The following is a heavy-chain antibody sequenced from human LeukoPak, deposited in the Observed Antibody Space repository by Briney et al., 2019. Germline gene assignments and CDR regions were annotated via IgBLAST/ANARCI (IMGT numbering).Heavy chain of an antibody. D-gene: IGHD3-10*01. CDR1: GGSISSYY. V-gene: IGHV4-59*01. CDR3: ARSELLWFGRVNSGFDY. J-gene: IGHJ4*02. CDR2: IYYSGST. Sequence: PSETLSLTCTVSGGSISSYYWSWIRQPPGKGLEWIGYIYYSGSTNYNPSLKSRVTISVDTSENQFSLKLSSVTAADTAVYYCARSELLWFGRVNSGFDYWGRGTLVTVSS.